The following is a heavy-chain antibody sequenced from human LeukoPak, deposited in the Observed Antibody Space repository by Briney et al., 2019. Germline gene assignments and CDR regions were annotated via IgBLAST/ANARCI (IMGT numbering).Heavy chain of an antibody. D-gene: IGHD2-21*02. V-gene: IGHV3-23*01. CDR1: GFTFSNYG. CDR2: ISGRGDTT. Sequence: GGSLRLSCAGSGFTFSNYGMTWVRQAPGKGREGFSAISGRGDTTRYGESVRGMITVSRDNTKNTLYLEMTNLRDEDAAVYFCAMDPNGDFLGAFDFWGQGTLVTVSS. J-gene: IGHJ3*01. CDR3: AMDPNGDFLGAFDF.